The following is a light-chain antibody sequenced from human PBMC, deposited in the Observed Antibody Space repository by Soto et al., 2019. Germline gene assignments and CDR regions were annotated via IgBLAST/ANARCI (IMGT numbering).Light chain of an antibody. Sequence: QSVLTQPPSTSGTPGQRVTISCSGSASNIGTNPVYWYQQLPGTAPRLLIYTHNQRSSGVPDRFSGSKSDTSASLAISGLQSDDEAEYYCAAWDDSLSGVVFGGGTKVTVL. CDR2: THN. V-gene: IGLV1-47*02. J-gene: IGLJ2*01. CDR1: ASNIGTNP. CDR3: AAWDDSLSGVV.